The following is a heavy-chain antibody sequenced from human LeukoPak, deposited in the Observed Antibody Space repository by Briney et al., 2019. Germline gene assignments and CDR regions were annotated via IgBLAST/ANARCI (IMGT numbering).Heavy chain of an antibody. CDR2: IYSGGST. CDR3: ARGGTSSSWRPDAFDI. Sequence: GGSLRLSCAASGFTVSSNYMSWVRQAPGKGLEWVSVIYSGGSTYYADSVKGRFTISRDNSKSTLYLQMNSLRAEDTAVYYCARGGTSSSWRPDAFDIWGQGTMVTVSS. V-gene: IGHV3-53*01. D-gene: IGHD6-13*01. CDR1: GFTVSSNY. J-gene: IGHJ3*02.